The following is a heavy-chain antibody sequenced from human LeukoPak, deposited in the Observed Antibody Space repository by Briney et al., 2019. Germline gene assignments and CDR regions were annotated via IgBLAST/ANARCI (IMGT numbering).Heavy chain of an antibody. V-gene: IGHV4-59*01. D-gene: IGHD2-2*01. J-gene: IGHJ6*02. CDR1: GGSISSYY. Sequence: SETLSLTCAVSGGSISSYYWSWIRQPPGKGLEWIGYIYYSGSTNYNPSLKSRVTISVDTSKNQFSLKLSSVTAADTAVYYCARDPGYCSSTSCWDYYYGMDVWGQGTTVTVSS. CDR3: ARDPGYCSSTSCWDYYYGMDV. CDR2: IYYSGST.